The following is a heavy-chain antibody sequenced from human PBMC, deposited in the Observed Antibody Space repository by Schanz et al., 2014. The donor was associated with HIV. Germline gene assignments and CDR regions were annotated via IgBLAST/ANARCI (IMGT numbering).Heavy chain of an antibody. CDR3: AKASGNSYGTGYFDY. D-gene: IGHD5-18*01. Sequence: EQLVESGGGVVQPGRSLRLSCVASGFTFNNYAMTWVRQAPGKGLEWVSSISESGGGTYYADSVKGRFTISRDNSKNTLYLHMNSLGAEDTALYYCAKASGNSYGTGYFDYWGQGTLVTVSS. V-gene: IGHV3-23*04. CDR2: ISESGGGT. J-gene: IGHJ4*02. CDR1: GFTFNNYA.